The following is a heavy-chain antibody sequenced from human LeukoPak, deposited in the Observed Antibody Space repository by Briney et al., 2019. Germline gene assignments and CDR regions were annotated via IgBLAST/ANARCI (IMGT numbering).Heavy chain of an antibody. CDR2: ISYDGSNK. J-gene: IGHJ4*02. CDR1: GFTFSSYG. D-gene: IGHD2-2*01. CDR3: AKVSRAPIFVVVPAADPDY. V-gene: IGHV3-30*18. Sequence: RGSLRLSCAASGFTFSSYGMHWVRQAPGKGLEWVAVISYDGSNKYYADSVKGRFTISRDNSKNTLYLQMNSLRAEDTAVYYCAKVSRAPIFVVVPAADPDYWGQGTLVTVSS.